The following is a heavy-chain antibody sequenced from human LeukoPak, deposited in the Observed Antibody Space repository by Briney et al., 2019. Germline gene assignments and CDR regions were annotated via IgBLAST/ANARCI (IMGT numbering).Heavy chain of an antibody. J-gene: IGHJ4*02. D-gene: IGHD1-26*01. V-gene: IGHV3-9*01. Sequence: GGSLRLSCAVSGFTFDDYAMHWVRQAPGKGLEWVSGISRNSGTIDYADSVKGRFTISRDNAKNSLYLQMNSLRAEDTAVYYCARDRLVGATGGIDYWGQGTLVTVSS. CDR2: ISRNSGTI. CDR3: ARDRLVGATGGIDY. CDR1: GFTFDDYA.